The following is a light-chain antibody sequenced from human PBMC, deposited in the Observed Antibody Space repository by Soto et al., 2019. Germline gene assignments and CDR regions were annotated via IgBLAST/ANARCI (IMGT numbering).Light chain of an antibody. Sequence: DIQMTQSPSSLSASLGDRVTITCRASQTINNYLHWYQQRPGEATKLLMYSASKVQTGVPTRFSGSGSGTHFTLTISSLQPEDFATYYCQQSSSTPHTFGQGTIVEIK. CDR1: QTINNY. CDR2: SAS. J-gene: IGKJ2*01. CDR3: QQSSSTPHT. V-gene: IGKV1-39*01.